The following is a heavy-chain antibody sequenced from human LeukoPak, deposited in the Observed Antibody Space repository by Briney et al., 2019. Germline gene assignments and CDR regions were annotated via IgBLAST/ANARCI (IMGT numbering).Heavy chain of an antibody. CDR2: IYYTGRT. CDR3: ARGRRYCRGGSCYSSRSTWIGKYFDY. Sequence: SETLSLTCAVSGGSISTYYWSWIRQPPGKGLEYIGHIYYTGRTNYNPSLKSRVTISVATSKNQFSLTLSSVPAADSAVYYCARGRRYCRGGSCYSSRSTWIGKYFDYWGQGTLVTVSS. D-gene: IGHD2-15*01. V-gene: IGHV4-59*12. J-gene: IGHJ4*02. CDR1: GGSISTYY.